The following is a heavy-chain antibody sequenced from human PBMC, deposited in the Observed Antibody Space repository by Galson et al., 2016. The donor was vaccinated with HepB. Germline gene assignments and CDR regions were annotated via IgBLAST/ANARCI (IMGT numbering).Heavy chain of an antibody. V-gene: IGHV2-5*01. CDR1: GFSLSTSGVG. CDR3: SHIPVFQFRYYHYYGTDV. Sequence: PALVTPTQTLTLTCTFSGFSLSTSGVGVGWIRQPPGKALEWLAFIYWNDDKRYSPSLKSRLTITKDTSKNQVVLTLSNLDPVDTGTYYCSHIPVFQFRYYHYYGTDVWGQGTAVTVSS. J-gene: IGHJ6*02. CDR2: IYWNDDK. D-gene: IGHD1-26*01.